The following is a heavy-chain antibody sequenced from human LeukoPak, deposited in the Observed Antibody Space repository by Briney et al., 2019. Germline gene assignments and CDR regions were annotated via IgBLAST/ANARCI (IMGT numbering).Heavy chain of an antibody. Sequence: SETLSLTCTVSGESISSYEWSWIRQPAGKGLEWIGRIYSGGRTNYNPSLKSRVNISVDTSKNQFSLKMSCGHAADTTVYYCARVGAMRGTWIQLWSYYYYYLHVRGKGTTGTVS. J-gene: IGHJ6*03. V-gene: IGHV4-4*07. CDR2: IYSGGRT. D-gene: IGHD5-18*01. CDR1: GESISSYE. CDR3: ARVGAMRGTWIQLWSYYYYYLHV.